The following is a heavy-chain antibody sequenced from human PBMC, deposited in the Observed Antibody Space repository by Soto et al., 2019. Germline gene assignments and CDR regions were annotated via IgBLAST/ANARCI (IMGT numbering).Heavy chain of an antibody. CDR1: GGSISSYY. J-gene: IGHJ6*03. CDR3: ATGSGSYYGSYYYYMDV. V-gene: IGHV4-59*01. CDR2: IYYSGST. D-gene: IGHD3-10*01. Sequence: SETLSLTCTVSGGSISSYYWSWIRQPPGKGLEWIGYIYYSGSTNYNPSLKSRVTISVDTSKNQFSLKLSSVTAADTAVYYCATGSGSYYGSYYYYMDVWGKGTTVTVSS.